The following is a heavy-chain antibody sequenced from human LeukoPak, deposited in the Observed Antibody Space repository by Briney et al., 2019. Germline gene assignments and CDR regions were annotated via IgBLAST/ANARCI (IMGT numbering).Heavy chain of an antibody. J-gene: IGHJ4*02. CDR3: ARASPQWLVVFDFDY. CDR1: GFTLSSYS. Sequence: GGSLRLSCAASGFTLSSYSMNWVRQAPGKGLEWVSSISSSSRYIYYADSVKGRFTISRDNAKNSLYLQMNSLRAEDTAVYYCARASPQWLVVFDFDYWGQGTLVTVSS. V-gene: IGHV3-21*01. CDR2: ISSSSRYI. D-gene: IGHD6-19*01.